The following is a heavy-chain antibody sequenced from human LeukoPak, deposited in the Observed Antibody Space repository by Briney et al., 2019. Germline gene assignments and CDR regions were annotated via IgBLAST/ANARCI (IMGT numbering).Heavy chain of an antibody. D-gene: IGHD6-19*01. CDR1: GFTFSTAV. CDR2: IGDIGAST. V-gene: IGHV3-23*01. J-gene: IGHJ4*02. CDR3: AKNWGSKLWLDQWSNDY. Sequence: GGSLRLSCAASGFTFSTAVMSWVRQAPGKGLEWGSTIGDIGASTYYVDSVKGRVTISRDSIKNTLYLQMNSMRAEDTAIYYCAKNWGSKLWLDQWSNDYWGQGTLVTVSS.